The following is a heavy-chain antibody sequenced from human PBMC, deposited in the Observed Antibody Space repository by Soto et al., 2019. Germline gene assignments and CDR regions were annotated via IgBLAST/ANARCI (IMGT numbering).Heavy chain of an antibody. CDR1: GGSISSYY. CDR2: IYYTGTT. CDR3: AIELRFLEWLPPRFDP. J-gene: IGHJ5*02. D-gene: IGHD3-3*01. V-gene: IGHV4-59*04. Sequence: SETLSLTCTVSGGSISSYYWSWIRQPPGKGLEWIGTIYYTGTTQYNPSLKSRVTISVDTSKNQFSLKVNSVTTADTAVYYCAIELRFLEWLPPRFDPWGQGTLVTVSS.